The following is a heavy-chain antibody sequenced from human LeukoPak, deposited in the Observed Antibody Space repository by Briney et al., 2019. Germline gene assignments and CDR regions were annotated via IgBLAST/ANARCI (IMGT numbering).Heavy chain of an antibody. CDR1: GGSISSYY. J-gene: IGHJ4*02. V-gene: IGHV4-59*08. Sequence: SETLSLTCTVSGGSISSYYWSWIRQPPGKGLEWIGYIYYSGSTNYNPSLKSRVTISVDTSKNQFPLKLSSVTAADTAVYYCAKSDYYASGLDYWGQGTLVTVSS. D-gene: IGHD3-10*01. CDR2: IYYSGST. CDR3: AKSDYYASGLDY.